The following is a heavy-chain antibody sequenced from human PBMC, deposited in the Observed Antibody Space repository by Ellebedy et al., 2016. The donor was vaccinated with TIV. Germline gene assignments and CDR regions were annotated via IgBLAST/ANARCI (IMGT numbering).Heavy chain of an antibody. J-gene: IGHJ4*02. D-gene: IGHD3-22*01. CDR1: GYTFTSHH. CDR3: ARGNYDSSGRTYYFDY. Sequence: AASVKVSCKASGYTFTSHHMHWVRQAPGQGLEWMGWINPNSGGTNYAQKFQGWVTMTRDTSISTAYMELSRLRSDDTAVYYCARGNYDSSGRTYYFDYWGQGTLVTVSS. V-gene: IGHV1-2*04. CDR2: INPNSGGT.